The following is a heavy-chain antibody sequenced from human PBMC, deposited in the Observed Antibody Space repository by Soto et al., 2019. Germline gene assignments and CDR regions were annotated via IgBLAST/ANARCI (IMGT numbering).Heavy chain of an antibody. CDR1: GYTFTSYG. Sequence: QVQLVQSGAEVKKPGASMTVSCKSSGYTFTSYGLNWVRQAPGQALEWMGWISTYNGNTVYAQRLHGRVTMTTDTSTSTAYMELRSLTSDDTAVYYCARMRGEGSSGYLDYWGQGTLVTVSS. J-gene: IGHJ4*02. CDR2: ISTYNGNT. CDR3: ARMRGEGSSGYLDY. V-gene: IGHV1-18*01. D-gene: IGHD6-13*01.